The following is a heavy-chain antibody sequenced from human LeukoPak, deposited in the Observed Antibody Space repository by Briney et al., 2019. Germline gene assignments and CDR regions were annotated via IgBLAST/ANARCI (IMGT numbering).Heavy chain of an antibody. CDR1: GFTFTSSA. CDR2: IVVGSGNT. J-gene: IGHJ3*01. V-gene: IGHV1-58*01. CDR3: AAVDDFWSGYYAFDV. D-gene: IGHD3-3*01. Sequence: SVKVSCKASGFTFTSSAVQWERQARGQRLEWIGWIVVGSGNTNYAQKFRERVTITRDMSTSTAYMELSSLRSEDTAVYYCAAVDDFWSGYYAFDVWGQGTMVTVSS.